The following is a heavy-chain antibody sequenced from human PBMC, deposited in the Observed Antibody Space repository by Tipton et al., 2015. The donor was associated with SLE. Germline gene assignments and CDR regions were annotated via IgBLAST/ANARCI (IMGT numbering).Heavy chain of an antibody. CDR1: GYTFTSYG. CDR3: ARDLHSSNWDVYWYFDL. D-gene: IGHD6-13*01. J-gene: IGHJ2*01. V-gene: IGHV1-69*13. Sequence: QLVQSGAEVKKPGASVKVSCKASGYTFTSYGISWVRQAPGQGLEWMGRIIPIFGTANYAQKFQGRVTITADESTSTAYMELSSLRSEDTAVYYCARDLHSSNWDVYWYFDLWGRGTLVTVSS. CDR2: IIPIFGTA.